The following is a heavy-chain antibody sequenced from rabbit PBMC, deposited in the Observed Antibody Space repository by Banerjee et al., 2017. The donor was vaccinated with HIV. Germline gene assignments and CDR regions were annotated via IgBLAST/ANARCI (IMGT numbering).Heavy chain of an antibody. CDR1: GFSFSSNYY. D-gene: IGHD1-1*01. J-gene: IGHJ4*01. Sequence: QSLEESGGDLVKPGASLTLTCTASGFSFSSNYYMCWVRQAPGKGLEWIACIYNGDGSTFYPSWVNGRFPISKNSAATVALQNAKLTAAETATYFCAKGVSFSSGSGYYNLWGPGTLVT. CDR3: AKGVSFSSGSGYYNL. V-gene: IGHV1S40*01. CDR2: IYNGDGST.